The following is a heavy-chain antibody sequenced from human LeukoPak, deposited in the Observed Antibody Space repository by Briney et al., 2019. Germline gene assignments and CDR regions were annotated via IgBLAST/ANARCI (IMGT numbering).Heavy chain of an antibody. V-gene: IGHV1-2*02. J-gene: IGHJ4*02. D-gene: IGHD6-13*01. CDR1: GYTFTGYY. CDR2: INPNSGGT. Sequence: ASVKVSCKASGYTFTGYYMHWVRQAPGQGLEWMGWINPNSGGTNYAQKFQGRVTMTRDTSISTAYMELSRLRSDDTAVYYCARDLPLAAAGTFISLQYYFDYWGQGTLVTVSS. CDR3: ARDLPLAAAGTFISLQYYFDY.